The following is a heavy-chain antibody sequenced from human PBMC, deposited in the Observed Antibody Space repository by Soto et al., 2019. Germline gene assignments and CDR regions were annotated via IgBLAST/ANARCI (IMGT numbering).Heavy chain of an antibody. V-gene: IGHV4-61*01. CDR1: GGSVSSGSYY. CDR3: ARGIEGWYQGRYYYGMDV. D-gene: IGHD6-19*01. CDR2: IYYSGST. J-gene: IGHJ6*02. Sequence: QVQLQESGPGLVKPSETLSLTCPVSGGSVSSGSYYWGWIRQPPGKGLEWIGYIYYSGSTNYNPSLKSRVTISVDTSKNQFSLKLSSVTAADTAVYYCARGIEGWYQGRYYYGMDVWGQGTTVTVSS.